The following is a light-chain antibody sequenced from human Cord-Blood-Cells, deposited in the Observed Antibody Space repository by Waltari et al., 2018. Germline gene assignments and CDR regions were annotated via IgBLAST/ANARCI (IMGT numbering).Light chain of an antibody. J-gene: IGKJ2*01. CDR1: QSISSW. CDR3: KQYNSDPT. V-gene: IGKV1-5*03. CDR2: KAS. Sequence: DIQMTQSPSPLSASVGDRVTITCRASQSISSWLAWYQQKRGKAPKLLIYKASSLASGVPSRFSGKGSGTEFTLTISSLQPDSFATYYCKQYNSDPTFGQGTKLEMK.